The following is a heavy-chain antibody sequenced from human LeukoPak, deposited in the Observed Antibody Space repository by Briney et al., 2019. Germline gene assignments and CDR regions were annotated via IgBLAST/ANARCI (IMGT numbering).Heavy chain of an antibody. V-gene: IGHV3-30*18. CDR2: ISYDGSNK. Sequence: GGSLRLSCAASGFTFSSYGMHWVRQAPGKGLEWVAVISYDGSNKYYADSVKGRFTISRDNAKNPLYLQMNSLRAEETALYYCGKHIQAVRNYGFDYCGQGTLVTVSS. J-gene: IGHJ4*02. D-gene: IGHD1-7*01. CDR3: GKHIQAVRNYGFDY. CDR1: GFTFSSYG.